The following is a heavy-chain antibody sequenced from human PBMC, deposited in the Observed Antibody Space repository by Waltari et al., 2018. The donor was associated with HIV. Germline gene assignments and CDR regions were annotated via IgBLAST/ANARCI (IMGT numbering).Heavy chain of an antibody. Sequence: QVQLVQSGGGVVPPGRSLRLSCAASGLPLSNHGMHWLGQAPGKGLEWVAVLSEDGGDKYHADSLAGRFTLSANNSKTTPCLQMNNLRTEDTAAYFCARTGGLTCYYTMDVWGQGTTVTVSS. CDR2: LSEDGGDK. J-gene: IGHJ6*02. CDR1: GLPLSNHG. V-gene: IGHV3-33*05. D-gene: IGHD1-26*01. CDR3: ARTGGLTCYYTMDV.